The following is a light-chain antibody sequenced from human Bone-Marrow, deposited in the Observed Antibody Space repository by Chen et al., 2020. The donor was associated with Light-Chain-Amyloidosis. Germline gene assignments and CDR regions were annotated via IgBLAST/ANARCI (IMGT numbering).Light chain of an antibody. CDR2: EVT. J-gene: IGLJ1*01. Sequence: QSALTQPASVSGSPGQSITISCTGTSSDVGGDNNVSWYQQHPDKAPKLMIYEVTIRPLCVPDRFSVSKSDNTASLTISGLQTEDEADYFCSSYTITNTLVFGSGTRVTVL. CDR1: SSDVGGDNN. V-gene: IGLV2-14*01. CDR3: SSYTITNTLV.